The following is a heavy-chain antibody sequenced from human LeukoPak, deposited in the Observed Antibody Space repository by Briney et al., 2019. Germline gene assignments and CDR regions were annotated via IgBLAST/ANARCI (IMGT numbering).Heavy chain of an antibody. CDR3: AKKAQYNGNYPLDY. CDR2: TSVRGDYT. Sequence: QSGGSLRLSCAASGFTFTSYSMSWVRQAPGKGLEWVSGTSVRGDYTYYADSVKGRFTISRDNSKNTLYLQMNSLRAEDTALYFCAKKAQYNGNYPLDYWGQGTLVTVSS. V-gene: IGHV3-23*01. CDR1: GFTFTSYS. J-gene: IGHJ4*02. D-gene: IGHD1-26*01.